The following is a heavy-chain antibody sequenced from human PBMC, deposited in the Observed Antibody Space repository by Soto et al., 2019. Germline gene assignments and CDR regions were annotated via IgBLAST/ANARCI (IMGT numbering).Heavy chain of an antibody. J-gene: IGHJ3*02. CDR3: AALVVVPAAPGDAFDI. CDR1: GYSFTSYW. CDR2: IYPGDSDT. V-gene: IGHV5-51*01. Sequence: GESLKISCKGSGYSFTSYWIGWVRQMPGKGLEWKGIIYPGDSDTRYSPSFQGQVTISADKSISTAYLQWSSLKASDTAMYYCAALVVVPAAPGDAFDIWGQGTMVTVSS. D-gene: IGHD2-2*01.